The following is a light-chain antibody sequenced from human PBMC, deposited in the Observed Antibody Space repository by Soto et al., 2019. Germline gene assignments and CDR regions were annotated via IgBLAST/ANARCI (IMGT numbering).Light chain of an antibody. V-gene: IGKV1-5*01. Sequence: DIQMTQSPSTLSASVGDRVTITCRASQSIRSWLAWYQQKPGKAPKLLIYDASSLERGVPSRFSGSGSGTEFTLTISSLQPDDFAIYYCQQYITYRTFGQGTKVEIK. CDR3: QQYITYRT. CDR2: DAS. J-gene: IGKJ1*01. CDR1: QSIRSW.